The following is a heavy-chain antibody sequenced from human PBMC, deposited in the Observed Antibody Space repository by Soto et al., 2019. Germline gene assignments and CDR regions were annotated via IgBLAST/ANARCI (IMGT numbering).Heavy chain of an antibody. V-gene: IGHV4-39*01. Sequence: ETLSLTCAVSGASLSSSGYYWAWIRQPPGKGLEWIGSMSYSGSTYYNPSLKSRVTISGDTSETQFSLKLSSVTAADTAVYYCARHRTYYYGSGSYSWSKFDYWGQGALVTVSS. D-gene: IGHD3-10*01. J-gene: IGHJ4*02. CDR1: GASLSSSGYY. CDR3: ARHRTYYYGSGSYSWSKFDY. CDR2: MSYSGST.